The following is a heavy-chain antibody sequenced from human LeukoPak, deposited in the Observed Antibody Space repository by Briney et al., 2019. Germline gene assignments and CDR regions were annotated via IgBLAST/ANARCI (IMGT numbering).Heavy chain of an antibody. D-gene: IGHD3-9*01. J-gene: IGHJ4*02. Sequence: ASVKVSCKASGYNFTGYYMHWVRQAPGQGLEWMEWINPNSGGTNYAQKFQDRVSMTRDTSTSTAYMQLRRLRSDDTAVYFCARSPHILTGENFDYWGQGTLLTVSS. CDR3: ARSPHILTGENFDY. CDR1: GYNFTGYY. CDR2: INPNSGGT. V-gene: IGHV1-2*02.